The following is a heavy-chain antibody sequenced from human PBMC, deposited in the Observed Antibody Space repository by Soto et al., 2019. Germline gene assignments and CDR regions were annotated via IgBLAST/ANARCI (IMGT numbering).Heavy chain of an antibody. CDR2: ISASGGLK. CDR3: AREVGAPSGWLDP. V-gene: IGHV3-23*01. CDR1: GFTFTNYA. J-gene: IGHJ5*02. Sequence: EVQLSESGGDLRQPGGSLRLSCAASGFTFTNYAMTWVRHTPGKGLEWVSGISASGGLKYYADSVRGRFTVSRDNSKNILYLPMDNLRDEDTALYYCAREVGAPSGWLDPWGQGTQVTVSS. D-gene: IGHD1-26*01.